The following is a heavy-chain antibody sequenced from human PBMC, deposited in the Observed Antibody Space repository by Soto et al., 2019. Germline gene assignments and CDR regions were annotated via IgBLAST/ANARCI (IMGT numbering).Heavy chain of an antibody. J-gene: IGHJ4*02. CDR3: AKDSSSRDLNYYDSSGYYSPNPTDY. CDR2: ISGSGGST. V-gene: IGHV3-23*01. D-gene: IGHD3-22*01. Sequence: SLRLSCAASGFTFSSYAMSWVRQAPGKGLEWVSAISGSGGSTYYADSVKGRFTISRDNSKNTLYLQMNSLRAEDTAVYYCAKDSSSRDLNYYDSSGYYSPNPTDYWGQGTLVTVSS. CDR1: GFTFSSYA.